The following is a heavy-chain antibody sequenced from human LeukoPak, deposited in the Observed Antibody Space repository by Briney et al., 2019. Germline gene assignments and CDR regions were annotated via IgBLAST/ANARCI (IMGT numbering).Heavy chain of an antibody. D-gene: IGHD5-18*01. CDR2: ISYDGSNK. V-gene: IGHV3-30*04. CDR1: GFTFSSYA. Sequence: GGSLRLSCAASGFTFSSYAMHWVRQAPGKGLEWVAVISYDGSNKYYADSVKGRFTISRDNAKNSLYLQMNSLRAEDTALYYCAKGAGYSYGYLADHYDYWGQGTLVTVSS. J-gene: IGHJ4*02. CDR3: AKGAGYSYGYLADHYDY.